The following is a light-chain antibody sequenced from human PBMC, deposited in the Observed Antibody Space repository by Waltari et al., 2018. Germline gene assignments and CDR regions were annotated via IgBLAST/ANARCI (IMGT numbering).Light chain of an antibody. CDR3: QSYDDSLRASV. V-gene: IGLV1-40*01. J-gene: IGLJ2*01. CDR1: SSNIGAGYH. Sequence: QSVLTQAPSVFGAPGQRVTISCSWGSSNIGAGYHVHWYQQLPGTAPKLLIYGTDNRPSGVPDRFSASKSGTSASLAITGLQADDEAIYFCQSYDDSLRASVFGGGARLTVL. CDR2: GTD.